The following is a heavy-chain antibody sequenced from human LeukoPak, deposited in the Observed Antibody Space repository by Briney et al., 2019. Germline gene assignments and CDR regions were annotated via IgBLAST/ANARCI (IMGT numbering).Heavy chain of an antibody. CDR2: IKPNSGGT. CDR3: ARANSDGYNTCFDS. J-gene: IGHJ4*02. CDR1: GYTFSGYY. D-gene: IGHD5-24*01. Sequence: GASVKVSCKASGYTFSGYYIHWVRQAPGQGLEWMGWIKPNSGGTHFTQKFQGRVTMTRDTSISTAYMELSRLKSDDTAVYYCARANSDGYNTCFDSWGQGTLVTVSS. V-gene: IGHV1-2*02.